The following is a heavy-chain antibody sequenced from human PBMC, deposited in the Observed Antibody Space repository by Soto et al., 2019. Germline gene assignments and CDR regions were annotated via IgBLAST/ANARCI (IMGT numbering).Heavy chain of an antibody. V-gene: IGHV4-39*01. CDR3: ARHRIEVVWRGFDF. D-gene: IGHD3-10*01. Sequence: SETLSLTCTVSTDSSSFTNSYWGWIRQPPGKGLQWIGSSSYNGGTFYNPSLKGRVVISFDTSKKQSSLQVTSVTAADTAVYFCARHRIEVVWRGFDFWGQGSQVTVSS. CDR1: TDSSSFTNSY. J-gene: IGHJ4*02. CDR2: SSYNGGT.